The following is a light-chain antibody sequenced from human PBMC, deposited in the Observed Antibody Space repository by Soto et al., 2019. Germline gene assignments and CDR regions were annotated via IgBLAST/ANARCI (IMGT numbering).Light chain of an antibody. CDR3: QQYNNWSAYS. CDR1: QSVSSN. J-gene: IGKJ2*03. V-gene: IGKV3-15*01. Sequence: EIVMTQSPASLSVSPGERATLSCRASQSVSSNLAWYQQKPGQAPRLLIFGASTRATGIPARFSGSGSGTEFTLTISSLQSEDSVFYFCQQYNNWSAYSFGQGSNLQIK. CDR2: GAS.